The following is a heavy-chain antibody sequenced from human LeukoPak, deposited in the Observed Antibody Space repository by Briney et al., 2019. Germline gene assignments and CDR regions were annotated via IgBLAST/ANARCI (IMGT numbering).Heavy chain of an antibody. CDR1: GFTFSDFW. J-gene: IGHJ4*02. D-gene: IGHD2-2*01. CDR3: TRDGVPAGLYFDS. CDR2: INQVGSEK. V-gene: IGHV3-7*03. Sequence: PGGSLRLSCAASGFTFSDFWMNWVRQAPGKGLEWVASINQVGSEKYYVDSVRGRFTISRDNAKNSLFLQNNSLRVEDTAVYYCTRDGVPAGLYFDSWGQGSLVTVSS.